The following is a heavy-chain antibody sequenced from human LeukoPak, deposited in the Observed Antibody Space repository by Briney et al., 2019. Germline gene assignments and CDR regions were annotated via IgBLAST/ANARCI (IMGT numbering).Heavy chain of an antibody. J-gene: IGHJ4*02. CDR1: GGSISSIGYY. D-gene: IGHD4-17*01. CDR3: ARHVQITVSAQTRLDF. V-gene: IGHV4-39*01. Sequence: PSETLSLTCTVSGGSISSIGYYWGWIRQPPRKGLEWIGTIYYSGSTYYNPSLKSRVTISVDTSKNQFSLKVSSVTAADTAIYYCARHVQITVSAQTRLDFWGQGTLVTVSP. CDR2: IYYSGST.